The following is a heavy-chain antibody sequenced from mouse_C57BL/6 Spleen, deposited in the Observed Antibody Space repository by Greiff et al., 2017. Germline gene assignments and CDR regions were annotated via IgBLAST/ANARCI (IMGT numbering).Heavy chain of an antibody. CDR3: TPSWGFWYFDV. CDR2: IGPEDGDT. V-gene: IGHV14-1*01. Sequence: VQLQQSGAELVRPGASVKLSCTASGFNIKDYDMHWVKQRPEQGLEWIGRIGPEDGDTEYAPKFQGKATMTADTSSNTAYLQLSSLTSEDTAVYYCTPSWGFWYFDVWGTGTTVTVSS. D-gene: IGHD6-1*01. CDR1: GFNIKDYD. J-gene: IGHJ1*03.